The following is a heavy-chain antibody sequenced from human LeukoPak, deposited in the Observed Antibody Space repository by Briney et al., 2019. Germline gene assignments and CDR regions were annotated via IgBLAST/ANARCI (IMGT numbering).Heavy chain of an antibody. CDR1: GFTFSSYG. CDR3: ARVSSSLYLYPDYYYMDV. V-gene: IGHV3-33*01. CDR2: IWYDGSNK. D-gene: IGHD6-13*01. J-gene: IGHJ6*03. Sequence: PGGSLRLSCAASGFTFSSYGMHWVRQAPGKGLEWVAVIWYDGSNKYYADSVKGRFTISRDNSKNPLYLPMNSLRAEDTAVYYCARVSSSLYLYPDYYYMDVWGQGTPVTVSS.